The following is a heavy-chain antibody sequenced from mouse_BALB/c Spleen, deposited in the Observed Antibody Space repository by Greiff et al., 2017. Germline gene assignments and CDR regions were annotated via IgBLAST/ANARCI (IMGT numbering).Heavy chain of an antibody. D-gene: IGHD2-14*01. CDR1: GYSITSDYA. Sequence: EVQLVESGPGLVKPSQSLSLTCTVTGYSITSDYAWNWIRQFPGNKLEWMGYISYSGSTSYNPSLKSRISITRDTSKNQFFLQLNSVTTEDTATYYCVRGGYYRYDFAYWGQGTLVTVSA. CDR2: ISYSGST. V-gene: IGHV3-2*02. J-gene: IGHJ3*01. CDR3: VRGGYYRYDFAY.